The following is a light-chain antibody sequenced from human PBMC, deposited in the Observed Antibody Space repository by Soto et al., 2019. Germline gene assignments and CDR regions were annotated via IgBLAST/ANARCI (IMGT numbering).Light chain of an antibody. V-gene: IGKV3-11*01. CDR3: QQRSNWPPYT. CDR2: DAS. J-gene: IGKJ2*01. Sequence: EIVLTQSPATLSLSPGERATLSCRASQSVSSYLAWYQQKPGQAPRLLIYDASNRATGIPARFSGSGSGTEFTLTISRLEPEELAVYYCQQRSNWPPYTFGQGNKLEIK. CDR1: QSVSSY.